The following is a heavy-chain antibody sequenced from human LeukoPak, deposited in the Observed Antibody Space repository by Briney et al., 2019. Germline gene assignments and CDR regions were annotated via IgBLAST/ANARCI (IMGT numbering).Heavy chain of an antibody. CDR3: ASLDGGNTLGAFDI. J-gene: IGHJ3*02. D-gene: IGHD4-23*01. V-gene: IGHV4-59*08. CDR1: GGSISSYY. CDR2: IYYSGST. Sequence: SETLSLTCTISGGSISSYYWSWIRQPPGKGLEWIGYIYYSGSTNYNPSLKSRVTISVDTSKNQFSLKLSSVTAADTAVYYCASLDGGNTLGAFDIWGQGTMVTVSS.